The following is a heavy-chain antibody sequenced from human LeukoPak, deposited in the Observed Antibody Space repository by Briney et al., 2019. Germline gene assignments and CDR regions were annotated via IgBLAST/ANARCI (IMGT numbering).Heavy chain of an antibody. Sequence: SETLSLTCTVSGGSISSYYWSWIRQPAVKGLEWIGRIYTSGSTNYNPSPKSRVTISVDKSKNQFSLKMSSVTAADTAVYYCARASYDSSGSNAFDIWGQGTMVTVSS. CDR1: GGSISSYY. CDR3: ARASYDSSGSNAFDI. D-gene: IGHD3-22*01. V-gene: IGHV4-4*07. CDR2: IYTSGST. J-gene: IGHJ3*02.